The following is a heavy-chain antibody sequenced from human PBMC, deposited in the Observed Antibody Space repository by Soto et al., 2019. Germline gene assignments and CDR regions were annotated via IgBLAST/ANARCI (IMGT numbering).Heavy chain of an antibody. CDR1: GYTFTSYG. Sequence: QVQLVQSGAEVKKPGASVKVSCKASGYTFTSYGISWVRQAPGQGLEWMGWISAYNGNTNYAQKLQGRVTMTTDTSTSTAYMELRSLRSDDTAVYHCARDPPRRIVGATGGYWGQGTLVTVSS. CDR3: ARDPPRRIVGATGGY. J-gene: IGHJ4*02. V-gene: IGHV1-18*01. CDR2: ISAYNGNT. D-gene: IGHD1-26*01.